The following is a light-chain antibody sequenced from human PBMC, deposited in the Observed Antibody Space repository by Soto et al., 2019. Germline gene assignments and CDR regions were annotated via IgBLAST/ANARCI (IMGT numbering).Light chain of an antibody. V-gene: IGKV3-15*01. CDR1: ESVRSN. J-gene: IGKJ5*01. CDR2: GAS. Sequence: EIVMAQSPATLSVSPGERATLSCRASESVRSNLAWYQQKPGQAPRLLISGASTRATGFPDRFGGRGSGTEFTLTISSLQSEDFAVYYCQQRSNWPPITFGQGTRLE. CDR3: QQRSNWPPIT.